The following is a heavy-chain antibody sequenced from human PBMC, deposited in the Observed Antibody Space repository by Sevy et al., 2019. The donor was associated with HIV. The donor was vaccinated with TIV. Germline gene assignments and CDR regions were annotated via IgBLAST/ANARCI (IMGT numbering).Heavy chain of an antibody. CDR1: GFTFSSYG. V-gene: IGHV3-30*18. Sequence: GGSLRLSCAASGFTFSSYGMHWVRQAPGKGLEWVAVISYDGSNKYYADSVKGRFTISRDNSKNTLYLKMNSLRAEDTAVYYCAKSSCSSTSCWWGYYYYYMDVWGKGTTVTVSS. CDR3: AKSSCSSTSCWWGYYYYYMDV. CDR2: ISYDGSNK. J-gene: IGHJ6*03. D-gene: IGHD2-2*01.